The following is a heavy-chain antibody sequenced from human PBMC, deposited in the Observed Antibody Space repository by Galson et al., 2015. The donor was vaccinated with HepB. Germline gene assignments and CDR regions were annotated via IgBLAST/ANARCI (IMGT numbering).Heavy chain of an antibody. J-gene: IGHJ5*02. D-gene: IGHD6-13*01. V-gene: IGHV5-51*01. CDR2: IYPGDSDT. Sequence: QSGAEVKKPGESLKISCKGSGYSFTSYWIGWVRQMPGKGLEWMGIIYPGDSDTRYSPSFQGQVTISADKSISTAYLQWSSLKASDTAMYYCARQVGAIAAAHGGFDPWGQGTLVTVSS. CDR1: GYSFTSYW. CDR3: ARQVGAIAAAHGGFDP.